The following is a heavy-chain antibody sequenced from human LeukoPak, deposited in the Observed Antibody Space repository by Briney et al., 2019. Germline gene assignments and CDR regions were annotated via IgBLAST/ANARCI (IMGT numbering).Heavy chain of an antibody. J-gene: IGHJ6*02. CDR1: GFTFSSYS. V-gene: IGHV3-48*01. CDR2: ISSSSSTI. D-gene: IGHD1-26*01. CDR3: ARDRWEPAYYYYGMDV. Sequence: GGSLRLSCAASGFTFSSYSMNWVRQAPGKGLEWVSYISSSSSTIYYADSVKGRFTISRDNAKNSLYLQMNSLRAEDTAVYYCARDRWEPAYYYYGMDVWGQGTTVTVSS.